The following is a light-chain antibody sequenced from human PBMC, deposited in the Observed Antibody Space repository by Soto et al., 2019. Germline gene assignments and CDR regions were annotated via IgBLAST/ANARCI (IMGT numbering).Light chain of an antibody. CDR1: SSDVGGYNY. V-gene: IGLV2-8*01. CDR3: SSYAGSNNFVV. J-gene: IGLJ2*01. CDR2: EVS. Sequence: QSALTQPPSASGSPGQSVTISCTGTSSDVGGYNYVSWYQQYSGKAPKLMIYEVSKRPSGVPDRFSGSKSGNTASLTVSGLQADDEADYYCSSYAGSNNFVVFGGGTKLTV.